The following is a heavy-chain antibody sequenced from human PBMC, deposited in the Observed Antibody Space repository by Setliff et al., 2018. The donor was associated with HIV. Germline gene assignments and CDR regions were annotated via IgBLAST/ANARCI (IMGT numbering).Heavy chain of an antibody. D-gene: IGHD5-12*01. Sequence: GSLRLSCAASGFVVSSNHMSWVRQPPGKRLEWIGSIYYSGNTYYNPSLKSRVTISVDTSKNQFFLNLSSVTATDSAVYYCARLGRPYSGQGWFDPWGQGTLVTVSS. CDR1: GFVVSSNH. V-gene: IGHV4-39*01. J-gene: IGHJ5*02. CDR3: ARLGRPYSGQGWFDP. CDR2: IYYSGNT.